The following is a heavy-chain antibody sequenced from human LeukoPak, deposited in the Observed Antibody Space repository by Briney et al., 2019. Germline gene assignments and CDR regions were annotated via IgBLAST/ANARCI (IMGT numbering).Heavy chain of an antibody. V-gene: IGHV3-21*01. CDR2: ISSSSSYI. CDR3: ARVGSSGPVSVLGY. Sequence: PGGSLRLSCAASGFTFSSYSMNWVRQAPGKGLEWVSSISSSSSYIYYADSVKGRFTISRDNAKNSLYLRMNSLRAEDTAVYYCARVGSSGPVSVLGYWGQGTLVTVSS. J-gene: IGHJ4*02. CDR1: GFTFSSYS. D-gene: IGHD3-22*01.